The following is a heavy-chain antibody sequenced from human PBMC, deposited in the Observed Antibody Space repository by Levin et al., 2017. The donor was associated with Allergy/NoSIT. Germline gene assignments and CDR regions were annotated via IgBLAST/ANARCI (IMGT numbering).Heavy chain of an antibody. J-gene: IGHJ4*02. V-gene: IGHV3-72*01. CDR1: GFTFSDHY. Sequence: PGGSLRLSCAASGFTFSDHYMDWVRQAPGKGLEWIGRTRDKPNSYTTEYAASVKGRFTISRDNSKNSLFLQMNSLKTEDTAVYYCAREGGSYTDFDFWGQGTLVTVSS. CDR3: AREGGSYTDFDF. CDR2: TRDKPNSYTT. D-gene: IGHD1-26*01.